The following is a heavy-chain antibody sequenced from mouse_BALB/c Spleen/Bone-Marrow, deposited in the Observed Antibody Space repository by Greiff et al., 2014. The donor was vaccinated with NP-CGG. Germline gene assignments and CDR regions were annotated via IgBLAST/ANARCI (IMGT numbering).Heavy chain of an antibody. J-gene: IGHJ4*01. CDR3: ARSPYGYDGRDY. V-gene: IGHV5-17*02. D-gene: IGHD2-2*01. CDR1: GFTFSSFG. Sequence: EVHLVESGGGLVQPGGSRKLSCAASGFTFSSFGMHWIRQAPEKGLEWVAYISSGSSTIYYADTVKGRFTISRDNPKNTLFLQMTSLRSEDTAMHYCARSPYGYDGRDYWGQGTSVTVSS. CDR2: ISSGSSTI.